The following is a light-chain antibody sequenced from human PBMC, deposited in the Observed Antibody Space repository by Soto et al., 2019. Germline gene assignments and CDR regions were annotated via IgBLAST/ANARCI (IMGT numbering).Light chain of an antibody. V-gene: IGLV2-14*01. CDR3: SSYTTTNTLYV. CDR2: EVF. Sequence: QSALTQPASVSGSPGQSITMPCTGTNSDVGGYNYVSWYQHHPGKAPKLMIYEVFNRPSGVSSRFSGSKSGSTASLTISGLQAEDEADYYCSSYTTTNTLYVFGTGTKLTVL. J-gene: IGLJ1*01. CDR1: NSDVGGYNY.